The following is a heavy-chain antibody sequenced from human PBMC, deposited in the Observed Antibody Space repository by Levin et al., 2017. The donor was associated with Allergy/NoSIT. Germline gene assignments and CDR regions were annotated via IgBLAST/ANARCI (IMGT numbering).Heavy chain of an antibody. CDR2: ISYDGSNK. D-gene: IGHD4-17*01. CDR1: GFTFSSYG. CDR3: AKGLMTTVTHYYYYGMDV. Sequence: GGSLRLSCAASGFTFSSYGMHWVRQAPGKGLEWVAVISYDGSNKYYADSVKGRFTISRDNSKNTLYLQMNSLRAEDTAVYYCAKGLMTTVTHYYYYGMDVWGQGTTVTVSS. J-gene: IGHJ6*02. V-gene: IGHV3-30*18.